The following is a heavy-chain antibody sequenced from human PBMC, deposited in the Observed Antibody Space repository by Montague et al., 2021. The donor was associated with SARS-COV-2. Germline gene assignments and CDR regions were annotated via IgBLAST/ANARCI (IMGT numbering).Heavy chain of an antibody. Sequence: SETLSLTCAVSGGSISSSNWWRWVRQHPGTGLAWIVDIHHSGYTNYNPSLTSRSTITADKPTTQLSPKLGAVTAADTAVYYCARSRGNLQWPFYYYYGMDVWGQGTTVAVSS. V-gene: IGHV4-4*02. J-gene: IGHJ6*02. D-gene: IGHD6-19*01. CDR1: GGSISSSNW. CDR2: IHHSGYT. CDR3: ARSRGNLQWPFYYYYGMDV.